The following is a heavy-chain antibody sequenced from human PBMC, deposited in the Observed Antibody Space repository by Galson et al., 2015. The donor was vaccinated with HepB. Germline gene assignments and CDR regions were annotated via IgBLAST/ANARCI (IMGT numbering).Heavy chain of an antibody. CDR2: ISAYNGNT. D-gene: IGHD1-26*01. V-gene: IGHV1-18*01. CDR1: GYTFTSYG. CDR3: AGDLFGPRALRETYYYYYGMDV. Sequence: SVKVSCKASGYTFTSYGISWVRQAPGQGLEWMGWISAYNGNTNYAQKLQGRVTMTTDTSTSTAYMELRSLRSDDTAVYYCAGDLFGPRALRETYYYYYGMDVWGQGTTVTVSS. J-gene: IGHJ6*02.